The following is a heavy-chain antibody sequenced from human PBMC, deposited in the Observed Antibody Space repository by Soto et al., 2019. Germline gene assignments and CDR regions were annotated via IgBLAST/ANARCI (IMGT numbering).Heavy chain of an antibody. V-gene: IGHV4-39*01. CDR1: GGSISSSSYY. CDR2: IYYSGST. CDR3: ASLYSNPARDYWYYGMDV. D-gene: IGHD4-4*01. J-gene: IGHJ6*02. Sequence: PSETLSLTCTVSGGSISSSSYYWGWIRQPPGKGLEWIGSIYYSGSTYYNPSLKSRVTISVDTSKNQFSLKLSSVTAADTDVYYCASLYSNPARDYWYYGMDVWGQGTTVTVSS.